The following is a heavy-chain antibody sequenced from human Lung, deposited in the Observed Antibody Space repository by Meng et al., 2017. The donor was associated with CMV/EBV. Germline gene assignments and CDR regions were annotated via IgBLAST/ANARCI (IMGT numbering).Heavy chain of an antibody. CDR3: AGDKGWSGYDV. Sequence: QVQLVQSGAEVKKPGAALKLYCKASGYSFTDYYIHWVRQAPGQGLEWMGWNNLNSGGTHDSQNFQGRVTMTTNTSISTAYMELSRLTSDDTAVYYCAGDKGWSGYDVWGQGTLVTVAS. J-gene: IGHJ4*02. CDR1: GYSFTDYY. CDR2: NNLNSGGT. D-gene: IGHD3-3*01. V-gene: IGHV1-2*02.